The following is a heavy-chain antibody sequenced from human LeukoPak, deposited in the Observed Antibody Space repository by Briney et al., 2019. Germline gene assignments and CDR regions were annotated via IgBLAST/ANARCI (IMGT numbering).Heavy chain of an antibody. CDR2: ISGSGGST. CDR1: GFTFSNYD. CDR3: AKTPVTTTVTHFDY. V-gene: IGHV3-23*01. J-gene: IGHJ4*02. Sequence: GGTLRLSCAASGFTFSNYDMSWVRQAPGKGLEWVSAISGSGGSTYYADSVKGRFTISRDNSKNTLYLQMNSLRAEDTAVYYCAKTPVTTTVTHFDYWGQGTLVTVSS. D-gene: IGHD4-17*01.